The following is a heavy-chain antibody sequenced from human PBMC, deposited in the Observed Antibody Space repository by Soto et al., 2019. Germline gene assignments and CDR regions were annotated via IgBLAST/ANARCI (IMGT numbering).Heavy chain of an antibody. CDR3: ANRNRDGYDYYYYGMDV. V-gene: IGHV1-69*01. J-gene: IGHJ6*02. Sequence: FSSYAISWVRQAPGQGLEWMGGIIPIFGTANYAQKFQGRVTITADESTSTAYMELSSLRSEDTAVYYCANRNRDGYDYYYYGMDVWGQGTTVTVSS. CDR1: FSSYA. CDR2: IIPIFGTA. D-gene: IGHD5-12*01.